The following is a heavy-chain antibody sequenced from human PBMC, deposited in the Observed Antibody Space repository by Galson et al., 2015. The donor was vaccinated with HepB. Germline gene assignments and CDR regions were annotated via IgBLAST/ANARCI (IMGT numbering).Heavy chain of an antibody. Sequence: SLRLSCAASGFTFDDYAMHWVRQAPGKGLEWVSSIAWNSGSIGYADSVKGRFTISRDNAKSSLYLQMNSLRAEDTAFYYCAKGSGSADGGMDVWGQGTTVTVSS. V-gene: IGHV3-9*01. CDR1: GFTFDDYA. CDR2: IAWNSGSI. D-gene: IGHD3-10*01. J-gene: IGHJ6*02. CDR3: AKGSGSADGGMDV.